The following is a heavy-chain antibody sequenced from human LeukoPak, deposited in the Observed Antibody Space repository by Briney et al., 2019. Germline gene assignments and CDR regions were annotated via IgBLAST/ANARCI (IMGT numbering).Heavy chain of an antibody. V-gene: IGHV3-23*01. CDR1: GFTFSSYA. J-gene: IGHJ3*02. CDR3: AKDLRLWFGEDDAFDI. Sequence: PGGSLRLSCAASGFTFSSYAMSWVRQAPGKGLEWVSAISGSGGSTYYADSVKGRFTISRDNSKNTLYLQMNSLRAEDTAVYYCAKDLRLWFGEDDAFDIWGQGTMVTVSS. CDR2: ISGSGGST. D-gene: IGHD3-10*01.